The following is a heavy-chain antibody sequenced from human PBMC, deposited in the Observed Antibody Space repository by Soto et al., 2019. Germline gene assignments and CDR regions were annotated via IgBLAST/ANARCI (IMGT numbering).Heavy chain of an antibody. CDR1: GFTFSSYW. CDR2: IKQDGSEK. V-gene: IGHV3-7*01. Sequence: GGSLRLSCAASGFTFSSYWMSWVRQAPGKGLEWVANIKQDGSEKYYVDSVKGRFTISRDNAKNSLYLKMNSLRAEDTAVYYCARDRRDPPGGYDFFRLDYYYYYMDVWGKGTTVTVSS. J-gene: IGHJ6*03. D-gene: IGHD3-3*01. CDR3: ARDRRDPPGGYDFFRLDYYYYYMDV.